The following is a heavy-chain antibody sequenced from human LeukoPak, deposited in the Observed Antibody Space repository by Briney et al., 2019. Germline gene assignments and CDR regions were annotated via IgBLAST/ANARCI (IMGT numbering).Heavy chain of an antibody. D-gene: IGHD3-22*01. CDR1: GYTFTGYY. Sequence: ASVKVSCKASGYTFTGYYMHWVRQAPGQGLEWMGWISAYNGNTNYAQKLQGRVTMTTDTSTSTAYMELRSLRSDDTAVYYCARDNYYDSSGYLIWGQGTMVTVSS. CDR3: ARDNYYDSSGYLI. CDR2: ISAYNGNT. J-gene: IGHJ3*02. V-gene: IGHV1-18*04.